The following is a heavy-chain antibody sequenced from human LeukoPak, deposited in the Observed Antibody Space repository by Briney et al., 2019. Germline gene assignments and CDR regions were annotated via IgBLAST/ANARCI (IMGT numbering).Heavy chain of an antibody. Sequence: SETLSLTCTVSGDSVSSTTYYWGWIRQPPGEGLEWMANIYYTGSTYSNPSLKSRVSMSVDTSKNQFSLKMRSLTAADTAVYFCARLSKGRYFDYIFESWGQGTLVTVSS. CDR2: IYYTGST. J-gene: IGHJ4*02. D-gene: IGHD3-9*01. CDR3: ARLSKGRYFDYIFES. V-gene: IGHV4-39*01. CDR1: GDSVSSTTYY.